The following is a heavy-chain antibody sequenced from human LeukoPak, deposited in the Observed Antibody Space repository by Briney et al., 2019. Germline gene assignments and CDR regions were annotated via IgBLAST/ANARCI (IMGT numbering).Heavy chain of an antibody. J-gene: IGHJ4*02. CDR1: GFIFTDHY. V-gene: IGHV3-11*03. CDR3: AKAGGYALDS. D-gene: IGHD6-25*01. Sequence: GGSLRLSCAASGFIFTDHYINWIRQAPGKGLEWLAYISGSNTHANYADSVKGRFTASRDNAKNSVYLQMDSLRVDDTAVYYCAKAGGYALDSWGQGTQVTVSS. CDR2: ISGSNTHA.